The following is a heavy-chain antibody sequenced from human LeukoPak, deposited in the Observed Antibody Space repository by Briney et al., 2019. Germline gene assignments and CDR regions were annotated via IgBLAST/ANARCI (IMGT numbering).Heavy chain of an antibody. CDR1: GYTFTGYY. D-gene: IGHD7-27*01. Sequence: ASVRVSCKASGYTFTGYYMHWVRQAPGQGLEWMGWINPNSGGTNYAQTFQGRVTMTRDTSISTAYMELSRLRSDDTAVYYCARDPTGDHGGEDYWGQGTLVTVSS. CDR2: INPNSGGT. J-gene: IGHJ4*02. CDR3: ARDPTGDHGGEDY. V-gene: IGHV1-2*02.